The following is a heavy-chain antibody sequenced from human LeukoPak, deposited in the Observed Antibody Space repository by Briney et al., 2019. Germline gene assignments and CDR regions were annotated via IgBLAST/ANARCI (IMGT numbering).Heavy chain of an antibody. D-gene: IGHD2-15*01. CDR1: GYTFTSYD. J-gene: IGHJ2*01. CDR3: ARCDHFEVAATRDWYFSL. Sequence: ASVTVSCKASGYTFTSYDINWVRQAPGQGLEWMGWMNPNSGNTGYAQKFQGRVTMTRDMSTSTVYMELSSLRSEDTAVYYCARCDHFEVAATRDWYFSLWGRGTLVTVSS. V-gene: IGHV1-8*01. CDR2: MNPNSGNT.